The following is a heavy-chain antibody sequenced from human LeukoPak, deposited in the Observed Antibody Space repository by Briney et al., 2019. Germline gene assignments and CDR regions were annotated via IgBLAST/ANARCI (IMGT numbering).Heavy chain of an antibody. D-gene: IGHD3-3*01. CDR2: IYYSGST. Sequence: GSLRLSCAASGFTFSSYAMSWIRQPPGKGLEWIGYIYYSGSTNYNPSLKSRVTISVDTSKNQFSLKLSSVTAADTAVYYCARGLQRITWAFDIWGQGTMVTVSS. CDR3: ARGLQRITWAFDI. CDR1: GFTFSSYA. V-gene: IGHV4-59*01. J-gene: IGHJ3*02.